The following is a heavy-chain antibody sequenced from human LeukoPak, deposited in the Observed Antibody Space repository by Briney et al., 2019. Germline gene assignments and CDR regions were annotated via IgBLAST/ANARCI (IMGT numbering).Heavy chain of an antibody. CDR1: GYTFTSYD. CDR3: ARGMDIVATIYYYYYYMDV. Sequence: ASVKVSCKASGYTFTSYDINWVRQATGQGLEWMGWMNPNSGNTGYAQKFQGRVTMTRNTSISTAYMELSSMKSEDTALYYCARGMDIVATIYYYYYYMDVWGKGTTVTISS. V-gene: IGHV1-8*01. CDR2: MNPNSGNT. J-gene: IGHJ6*03. D-gene: IGHD5-12*01.